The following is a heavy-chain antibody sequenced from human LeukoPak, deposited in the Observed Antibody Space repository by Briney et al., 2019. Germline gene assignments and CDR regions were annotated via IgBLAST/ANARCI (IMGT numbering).Heavy chain of an antibody. CDR2: IGIDSGNT. CDR3: ARDHNYAFDN. V-gene: IGHV3-48*01. D-gene: IGHD1-1*01. J-gene: IGHJ4*02. Sequence: SGGSLRLSCAASGFTFSSYSMNWVRQAPGKGLEWISYIGIDSGNTKYADSVRGRFTISADKAKNSLHLQMNSLRVEDTAVYYCARDHNYAFDNWGQGTLVSVAS. CDR1: GFTFSSYS.